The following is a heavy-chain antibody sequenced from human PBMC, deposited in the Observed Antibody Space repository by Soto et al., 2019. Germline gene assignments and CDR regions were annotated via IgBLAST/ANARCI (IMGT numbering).Heavy chain of an antibody. D-gene: IGHD5-18*01. CDR3: ARDQPGYSYGYGLGY. CDR1: GFTFSSYS. J-gene: IGHJ4*02. Sequence: EVQLVESGGGLVKPGGSLRLSCAASGFTFSSYSMNWVRQAPGKGLEWVSSISSSSSYIYYADSVKGRFTIYRDNAKNSLYRQMNSLRAEDTAVYYCARDQPGYSYGYGLGYWGQGTLVTVSS. CDR2: ISSSSSYI. V-gene: IGHV3-21*01.